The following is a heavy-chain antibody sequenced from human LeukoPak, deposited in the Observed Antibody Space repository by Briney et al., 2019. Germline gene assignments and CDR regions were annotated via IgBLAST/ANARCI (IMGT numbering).Heavy chain of an antibody. CDR2: INPNSGGT. J-gene: IGHJ4*02. V-gene: IGHV1-2*02. CDR3: ARGGLTTVTPFDY. CDR1: GYTFTGYY. Sequence: ASVTVSCKASGYTFTGYYMHWVRQAPGQGLEWMGWINPNSGGTNYAQKFQGRVTMTRDTSISTAYMELSRLRSDDTAVYYCARGGLTTVTPFDYWGQGTLVTVSS. D-gene: IGHD4-17*01.